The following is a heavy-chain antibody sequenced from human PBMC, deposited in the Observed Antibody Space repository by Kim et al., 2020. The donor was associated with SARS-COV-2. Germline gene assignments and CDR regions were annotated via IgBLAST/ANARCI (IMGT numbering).Heavy chain of an antibody. D-gene: IGHD6-13*01. CDR2: ISSSSSYI. CDR3: ARDHTAAAGSDYYYGMDV. V-gene: IGHV3-21*01. CDR1: GFTFSSYS. Sequence: VGSLRLSCAASGFTFSSYSMNWVRQAPGKGLEWVSSISSSSSYIYYADSVKGRFTISRDNAKNSLYLQMNSLRAEDTAVYYCARDHTAAAGSDYYYGMDVWGQGTTVTVSS. J-gene: IGHJ6*02.